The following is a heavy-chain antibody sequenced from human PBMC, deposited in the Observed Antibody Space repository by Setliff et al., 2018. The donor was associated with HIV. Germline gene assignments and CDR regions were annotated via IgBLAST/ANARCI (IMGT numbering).Heavy chain of an antibody. CDR1: GFTFSNSA. CDR3: AAGGYHDFLTGHSNGPHYYDGMDV. D-gene: IGHD3-9*01. Sequence: SVTVSCKASGFTFSNSAVHWVRQARGQRLEWIGWIVVGRGNTDYAQKFQERVTITRDKSTSKAYMELNGLRSEDTALYYCAAGGYHDFLTGHSNGPHYYDGMDVWGQGTTVTVSS. J-gene: IGHJ6*02. V-gene: IGHV1-58*01. CDR2: IVVGRGNT.